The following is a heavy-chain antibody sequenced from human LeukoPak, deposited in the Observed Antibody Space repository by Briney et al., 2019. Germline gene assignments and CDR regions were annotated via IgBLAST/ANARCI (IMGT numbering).Heavy chain of an antibody. CDR2: ISAYNGNT. J-gene: IGHJ4*02. Sequence: GASVKVSCKASGYTFTSYGISWVRQAPGQGLEWMGWISAYNGNTNYAQKLQGRVTMTTDTSTSTAYMELRSLRSDDTAVYYCARGSRGLWFGELLFDYWGQGTLVTVSS. CDR1: GYTFTSYG. CDR3: ARGSRGLWFGELLFDY. D-gene: IGHD3-10*01. V-gene: IGHV1-18*01.